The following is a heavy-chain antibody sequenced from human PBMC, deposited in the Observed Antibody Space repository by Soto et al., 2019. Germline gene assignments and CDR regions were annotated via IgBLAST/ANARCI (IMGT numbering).Heavy chain of an antibody. D-gene: IGHD3-22*01. Sequence: PGESLKISCKGSGYRFTNYWIGWVRQMPGKGLEWMGIIYPGDSDTRYSPSFQGQVTISADKSKNTLYLQMNSLRAEDTAVYYCAHDKGYWGQGTLVTVSS. J-gene: IGHJ4*02. CDR1: GYRFTNYW. CDR2: IYPGDSDT. V-gene: IGHV5-51*01. CDR3: AHDKGY.